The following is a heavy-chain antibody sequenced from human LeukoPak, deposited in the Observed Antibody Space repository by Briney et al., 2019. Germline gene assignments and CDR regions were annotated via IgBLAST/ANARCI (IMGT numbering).Heavy chain of an antibody. D-gene: IGHD5-18*01. CDR1: GFTFSSYG. CDR2: IWYDGSNK. Sequence: GGSLRLSCAASGFTFSSYGMHWVRQAPGKGLEWVAVIWYDGSNKYYADSVKGRFTISRDNSKNTLYLQMNSLRAEDTAVYYCARDEVTAMAIDYWGQGTLVTVSS. CDR3: ARDEVTAMAIDY. V-gene: IGHV3-33*01. J-gene: IGHJ4*02.